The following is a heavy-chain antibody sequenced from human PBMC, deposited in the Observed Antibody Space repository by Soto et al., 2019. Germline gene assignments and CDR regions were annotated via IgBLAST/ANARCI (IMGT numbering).Heavy chain of an antibody. V-gene: IGHV3-48*03. CDR3: ASNRLGTNYYYYYGMDV. CDR2: ISSSGSTI. J-gene: IGHJ6*02. D-gene: IGHD1-7*01. Sequence: GGSLRLSCAASGFTLNSYEMNWVRQAPGKGLEWVSYISSSGSTIYADSVKGRFTISRDNAKNSLYLQMNSLRAEDTAVYYCASNRLGTNYYYYYGMDVWGQGTTVTVSS. CDR1: GFTLNSYE.